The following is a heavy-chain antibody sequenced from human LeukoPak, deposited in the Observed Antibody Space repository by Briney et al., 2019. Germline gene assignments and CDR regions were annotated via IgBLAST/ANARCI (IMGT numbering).Heavy chain of an antibody. CDR2: ITVCNGQT. CDR3: ARDRGRGYCTGGTCYPASYFYGD. D-gene: IGHD2-15*01. CDR1: GYTFSDYG. Sequence: ASMKVSCKATGYTFSDYGISWVRQAPGQGLEWLGWITVCNGQTEYAQNFQGRITLTTDTSTSTAYMELRSLRSDDTAVYFCARDRGRGYCTGGTCYPASYFYGDWGQGTLVTVYS. J-gene: IGHJ4*02. V-gene: IGHV1-18*01.